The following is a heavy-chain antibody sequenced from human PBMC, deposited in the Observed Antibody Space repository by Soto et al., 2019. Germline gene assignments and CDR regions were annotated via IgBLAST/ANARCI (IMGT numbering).Heavy chain of an antibody. CDR2: IYYLGST. V-gene: IGHV4-59*01. CDR3: ARDGYDGSGSPYPAF. Sequence: SETLSLTCTVSGASMSEYFWSWIRHSPGKGLEWIGYIYYLGSTDYNPSLKSLVTISVDTSKRQFSLRLTSVTAAATAVYSCARDGYDGSGSPYPAFWGPGTQVTVSS. CDR1: GASMSEYF. D-gene: IGHD3-10*01. J-gene: IGHJ4*02.